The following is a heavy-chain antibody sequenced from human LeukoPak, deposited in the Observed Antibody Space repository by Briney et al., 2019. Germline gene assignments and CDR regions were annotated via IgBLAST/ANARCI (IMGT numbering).Heavy chain of an antibody. J-gene: IGHJ4*02. Sequence: SETLSLTCAVYGGSFSGYYWSWIRQPPGKGLEWIGEINHSGSTNYNPSLKSRVTISVDTSKNQFPLKLSSVTAADTAVYYCARLEDSSGFDYWGQGTLVTVSS. D-gene: IGHD6-19*01. CDR3: ARLEDSSGFDY. V-gene: IGHV4-34*01. CDR1: GGSFSGYY. CDR2: INHSGST.